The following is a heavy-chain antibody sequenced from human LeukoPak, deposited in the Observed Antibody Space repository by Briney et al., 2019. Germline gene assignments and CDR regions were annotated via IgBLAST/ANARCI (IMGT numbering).Heavy chain of an antibody. D-gene: IGHD6-13*01. CDR3: AFGSSSWYGGYLDY. CDR1: GGSISSGNYY. CDR2: IYISGRT. Sequence: SETLSLTCTVSGGSISSGNYYWSWIRQPAGKGLEWIGRIYISGRTNYNPSLKSRVTISVDTSKSQFSLKLSSVAAADTAVYYCAFGSSSWYGGYLDYWGQGTLVTVSS. J-gene: IGHJ4*02. V-gene: IGHV4-61*02.